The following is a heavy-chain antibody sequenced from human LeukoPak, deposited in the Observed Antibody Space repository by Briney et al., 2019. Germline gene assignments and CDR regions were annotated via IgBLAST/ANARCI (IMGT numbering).Heavy chain of an antibody. CDR1: GFTFSVYG. Sequence: GGSLRLSCAASGFTFSVYGMHWVRQAPGKGLEWVALISYDGSVKYSADSVKGRFTISRDNSKNTLYLQMNSLRTEDTAVYYCAKDAFWPVGFDPWGQGTLVTVSS. CDR2: ISYDGSVK. V-gene: IGHV3-30*18. J-gene: IGHJ5*02. D-gene: IGHD3-3*02. CDR3: AKDAFWPVGFDP.